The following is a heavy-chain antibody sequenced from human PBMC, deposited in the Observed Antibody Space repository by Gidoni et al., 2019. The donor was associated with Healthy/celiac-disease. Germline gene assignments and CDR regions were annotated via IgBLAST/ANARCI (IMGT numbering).Heavy chain of an antibody. V-gene: IGHV3-33*01. CDR1: GFTFSSYG. J-gene: IGHJ4*02. CDR3: ARESRTTPSDY. Sequence: QVQLVESGGGVVQPGRSLRLSCAASGFTFSSYGMHWVRQAPGKGLEWVAVIWYDGSNKYYADSVKGRFTISRDNSKNTLYLQMNSLRAEDTAVYYCARESRTTPSDYWGQGTLVTVSS. D-gene: IGHD1-1*01. CDR2: IWYDGSNK.